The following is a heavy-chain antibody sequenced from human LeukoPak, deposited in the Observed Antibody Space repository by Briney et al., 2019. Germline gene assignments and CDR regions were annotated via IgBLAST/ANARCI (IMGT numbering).Heavy chain of an antibody. V-gene: IGHV4-59*01. D-gene: IGHD3-9*01. CDR2: IYYSGST. J-gene: IGHJ3*02. CDR1: GGSISSYY. Sequence: PSETLSLTCTVSGGSISSYYWSWIRQPPGKGLEWIGYIYYSGSTNYNPSLKSRVTISVDTSKNQFSLKLSSVTAADTAVYYCARDRGLRYFDWWVDAFDIWGQGTMVTVSS. CDR3: ARDRGLRYFDWWVDAFDI.